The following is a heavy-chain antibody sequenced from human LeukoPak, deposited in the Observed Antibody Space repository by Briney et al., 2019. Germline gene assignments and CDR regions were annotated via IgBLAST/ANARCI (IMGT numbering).Heavy chain of an antibody. D-gene: IGHD2-15*01. CDR1: GFTVSSNY. J-gene: IGHJ5*02. V-gene: IGHV3-66*01. CDR3: AREVVYPKRTPPHETSRTYCSGGSCSMNWFDP. Sequence: GGSLRLSCAASGFTVSSNYMSWVRQAPGKGLEWVSVIYSGGSTYYADSVKGRFTISRDNSKNTLYLQMNSLRAEDTAVYYCAREVVYPKRTPPHETSRTYCSGGSCSMNWFDPWGQGTLVTVSS. CDR2: IYSGGST.